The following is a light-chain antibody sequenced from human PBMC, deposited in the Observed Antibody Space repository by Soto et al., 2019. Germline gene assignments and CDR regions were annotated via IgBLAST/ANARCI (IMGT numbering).Light chain of an antibody. CDR3: KQYNNWHQT. J-gene: IGKJ1*01. CDR1: QSVSSN. CDR2: GAS. Sequence: EIVMTQSPATLSVSPGERATLSCRASQSVSSNLAWYQQKPGQAPRLLIYGASTRATGIPARFSGSGSGTEFTLTISSLQSEDFAVYYCKQYNNWHQTFGQGTKV. V-gene: IGKV3-15*01.